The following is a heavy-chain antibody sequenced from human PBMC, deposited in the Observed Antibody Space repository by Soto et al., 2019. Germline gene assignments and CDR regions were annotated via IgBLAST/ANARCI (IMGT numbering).Heavy chain of an antibody. CDR1: GGSISSYY. D-gene: IGHD6-19*01. CDR3: ARLYSSGWRDAFDI. V-gene: IGHV4-59*01. Sequence: SETLSLTCTVSGGSISSYYWSWIRQPPGKGLEWIGYIYYSGSTNYNPSLKSRVTISVDTSKNQFSLKLSSVTAADTAVYYCARLYSSGWRDAFDIWGQGTMVTVSS. J-gene: IGHJ3*02. CDR2: IYYSGST.